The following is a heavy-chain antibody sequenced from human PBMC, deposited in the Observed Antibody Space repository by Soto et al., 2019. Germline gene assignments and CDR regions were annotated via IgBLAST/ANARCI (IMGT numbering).Heavy chain of an antibody. D-gene: IGHD3-22*01. CDR1: GFTFSSYG. Sequence: QVQLVESGGGVVQPGRSLRLSCAASGFTFSSYGMHWVRQAPGKGLEWVAVIWYDGSNKYYADSVKGRFTISRDNSKNTLYLQMNSLRAEDTAVYYCARNSYHYDSSGQLGIDVCGQGTTVTVSS. CDR2: IWYDGSNK. CDR3: ARNSYHYDSSGQLGIDV. J-gene: IGHJ6*02. V-gene: IGHV3-33*01.